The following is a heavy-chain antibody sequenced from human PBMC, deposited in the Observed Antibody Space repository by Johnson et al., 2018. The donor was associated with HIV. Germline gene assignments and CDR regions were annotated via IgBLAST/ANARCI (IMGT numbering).Heavy chain of an antibody. CDR1: GFTFSSYA. Sequence: VQLVESGGGVVQPGRSLRLSCAASGFTFSSYAMSWVRQAPGKGLEWVSAISGSGGSTYYADSVKGRFHITRDNSKNTLYLQMNRRRAEDTAVYHCAKGKYSSSHVGAFDIWGQGTMVTVSS. CDR3: AKGKYSSSHVGAFDI. V-gene: IGHV3-23*04. J-gene: IGHJ3*02. CDR2: ISGSGGST. D-gene: IGHD6-13*01.